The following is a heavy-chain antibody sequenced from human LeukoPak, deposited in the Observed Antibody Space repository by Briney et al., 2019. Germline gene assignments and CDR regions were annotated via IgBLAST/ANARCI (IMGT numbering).Heavy chain of an antibody. V-gene: IGHV3-21*01. CDR2: ISSSSTNI. CDR3: ARRGSYYYYMDV. CDR1: GITFSRYG. J-gene: IGHJ6*03. Sequence: GGSLRLTCAASGITFSRYGMHWVRQAPGKGLEWVSSISSSSTNIDYADSVKGRFTMSRDNAKNSLYLQMNSLRAEDTAVYYCARRGSYYYYMDVWGRGTTVTVSS.